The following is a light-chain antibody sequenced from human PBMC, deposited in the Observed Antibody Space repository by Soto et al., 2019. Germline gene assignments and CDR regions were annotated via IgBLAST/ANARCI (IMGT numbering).Light chain of an antibody. CDR3: QQYDNLPH. J-gene: IGKJ3*01. CDR2: DAS. Sequence: DIQMTQSPSSLSATVGDRVTITCQASQDISNYLNWYQQKPGKAPKLLIYDASNLETGVPSRFSGSGSGTDVTFTISSLQPEEIATYYCQQYDNLPHFGPGTKVDIK. V-gene: IGKV1-33*01. CDR1: QDISNY.